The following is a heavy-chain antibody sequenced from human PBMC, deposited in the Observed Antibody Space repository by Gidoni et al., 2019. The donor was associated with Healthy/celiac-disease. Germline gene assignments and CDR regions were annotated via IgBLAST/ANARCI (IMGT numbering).Heavy chain of an antibody. D-gene: IGHD3-3*01. Sequence: EVQLVESGGGLVQPGGSLRLSCTASGFTLSSYWMSWVRQAPGKGLEWVANIKQDGSEKYYVDSVKGRFTISRDNAKNSLYLQMNSLRAEDTAVYYCARRFDFWNPYFDYWGQGTLVTVSS. J-gene: IGHJ4*02. CDR3: ARRFDFWNPYFDY. CDR1: GFTLSSYW. V-gene: IGHV3-7*01. CDR2: IKQDGSEK.